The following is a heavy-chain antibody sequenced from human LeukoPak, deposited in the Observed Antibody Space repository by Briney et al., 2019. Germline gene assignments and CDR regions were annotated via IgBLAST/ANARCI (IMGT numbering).Heavy chain of an antibody. V-gene: IGHV1-18*01. J-gene: IGHJ4*02. CDR3: ARVLDGYYYDSSGHFDY. CDR2: ISAYNGNT. Sequence: ASVKVSCKASGYTFTSYGISWVRQAPGQGLEWMGWISAYNGNTNYAQKLQGRVTMTTDTSTSTAYMELRSLRSDDTAVYYCARVLDGYYYDSSGHFDYWGQGTLVTVSS. CDR1: GYTFTSYG. D-gene: IGHD3-22*01.